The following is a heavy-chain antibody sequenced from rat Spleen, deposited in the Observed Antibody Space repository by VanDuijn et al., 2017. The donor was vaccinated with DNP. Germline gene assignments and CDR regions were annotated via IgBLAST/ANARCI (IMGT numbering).Heavy chain of an antibody. CDR2: IISSGGGT. J-gene: IGHJ4*01. D-gene: IGHD1-4*01. CDR1: GFTFNNYW. Sequence: EVQLVESGGDLVQPGRSLKLSCVASGFTFNNYWMTWIRQVPGKGLEWVASIISSGGGTYYPDSVKGRFTISRENAKNTLYLEMNSLRSEDTATYYCARAGLRYAMDAWGQGTSVTVSA. CDR3: ARAGLRYAMDA. V-gene: IGHV5-31*01.